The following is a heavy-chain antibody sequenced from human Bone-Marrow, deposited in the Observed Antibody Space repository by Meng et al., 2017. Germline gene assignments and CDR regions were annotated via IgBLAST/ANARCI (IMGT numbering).Heavy chain of an antibody. CDR1: GWSFSGYY. V-gene: IGHV4-34*01. D-gene: IGHD2-21*02. Sequence: HVQLQQWGAGRWKPSETLSLTGSVYGWSFSGYYWSWIRQPLGKGLEWIGEINHSVSTNYNPSLKSRVTISVDRSKNQFSLKLSSVTAADTAVYYCARGYCGGDCYINFDNWFDPWGQGTLVTVSS. J-gene: IGHJ5*02. CDR3: ARGYCGGDCYINFDNWFDP. CDR2: INHSVST.